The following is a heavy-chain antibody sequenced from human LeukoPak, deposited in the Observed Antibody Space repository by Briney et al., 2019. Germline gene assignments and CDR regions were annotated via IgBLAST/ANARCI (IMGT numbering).Heavy chain of an antibody. J-gene: IGHJ6*03. CDR2: VFDSGST. V-gene: IGHV4-59*01. CDR1: GASFSTDY. CDR3: ARLYQQSKWKYYYYYMDV. D-gene: IGHD1-1*01. Sequence: SETLSLTCSVSGASFSTDYWSWIRQPPGRGLEWIGYVFDSGSTNYNPSLKSRVTISVDTSTKQFSLRLRSVTAAGTAVYYCARLYQQSKWKYYYYYMDVWGKGTAVTVSS.